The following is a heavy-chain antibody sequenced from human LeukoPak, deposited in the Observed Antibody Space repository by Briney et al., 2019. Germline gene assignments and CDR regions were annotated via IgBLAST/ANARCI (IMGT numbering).Heavy chain of an antibody. CDR3: AREDKGPAFFDY. D-gene: IGHD2-15*01. V-gene: IGHV4-61*02. J-gene: IGHJ4*02. CDR2: IYTSGST. Sequence: SQTLSLTCTVSGGSISSGSYYWSWIRQPAGKGLEWIGRIYTSGSTNYNPSLKSRVTISVDTSKNQFSLKLSSVTAADTDVYYCAREDKGPAFFDYWGREPWSPSPQ. CDR1: GGSISSGSYY.